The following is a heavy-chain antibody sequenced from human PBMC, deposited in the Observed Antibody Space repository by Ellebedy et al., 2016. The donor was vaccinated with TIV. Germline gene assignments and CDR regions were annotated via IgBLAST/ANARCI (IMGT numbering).Heavy chain of an antibody. CDR3: ARDLHRYYGMDV. D-gene: IGHD1-14*01. Sequence: PGGSLRLSCAVSGFTFSTYSINWVRQALGKGLEWVSYISSSSVTIYYADSVKGRFTISRDNAKNSLFLQMNSLRAEDTAVYYCARDLHRYYGMDVWGQGTTVTVSS. J-gene: IGHJ6*02. CDR1: GFTFSTYS. V-gene: IGHV3-48*04. CDR2: ISSSSVTI.